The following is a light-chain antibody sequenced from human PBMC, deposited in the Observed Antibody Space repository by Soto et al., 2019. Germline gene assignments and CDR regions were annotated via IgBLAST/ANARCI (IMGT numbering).Light chain of an antibody. CDR1: SSNIGSNT. Sequence: QSVLTQPPSASGTPGQRVTISCSGSSSNIGSNTINWYQHLPGTAPKLLIYSNNQWPAGVPDRFSGSKSGTSVSLAISGLQSEDEADYYCATWDDSLNGRVFGGGTKLTVL. V-gene: IGLV1-44*01. CDR3: ATWDDSLNGRV. J-gene: IGLJ2*01. CDR2: SNN.